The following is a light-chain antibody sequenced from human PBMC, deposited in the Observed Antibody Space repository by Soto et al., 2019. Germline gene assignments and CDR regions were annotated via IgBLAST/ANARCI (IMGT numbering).Light chain of an antibody. Sequence: QSALTQPASVSGSPGQSITISCTGTSSDVGNYNLVSWYQQHPGRAPKLMIYEVTKRPSGISNRFSASKFGNTASLTISGLQTEDEADYYCCSYAGSSTWVFGGGTKLTVL. CDR1: SSDVGNYNL. J-gene: IGLJ3*02. CDR2: EVT. V-gene: IGLV2-23*02. CDR3: CSYAGSSTWV.